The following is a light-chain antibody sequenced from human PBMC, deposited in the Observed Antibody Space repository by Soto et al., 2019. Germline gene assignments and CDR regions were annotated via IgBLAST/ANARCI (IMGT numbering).Light chain of an antibody. Sequence: DIQMTQSPSTVSASVGDRVTITCRASQNIISWLAWYQQQPGRAPKLLIYAASILQSGVPSRFSGSGSGTDFTLTINSLQPEDFATEYCQQAYGFPVTFGQGTRLEIK. V-gene: IGKV1-12*01. CDR1: QNIISW. J-gene: IGKJ5*01. CDR3: QQAYGFPVT. CDR2: AAS.